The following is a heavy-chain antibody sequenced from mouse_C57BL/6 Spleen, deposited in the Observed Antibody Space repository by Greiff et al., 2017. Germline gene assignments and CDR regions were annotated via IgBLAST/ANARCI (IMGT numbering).Heavy chain of an antibody. CDR2: IYPGSGKT. CDR1: GYTFTDYY. Sequence: QVQLQQSGAELVRPGASVKLSCKASGYTFTDYYINWVKQRPGQGLEWIARIYPGSGKTYYNEKFKGKATLTAEKSSSTAYMQLSSLTSEDSAVYFCAREYREGFYFDYWGQGTTLTVSS. D-gene: IGHD3-1*01. CDR3: AREYREGFYFDY. V-gene: IGHV1-76*01. J-gene: IGHJ2*01.